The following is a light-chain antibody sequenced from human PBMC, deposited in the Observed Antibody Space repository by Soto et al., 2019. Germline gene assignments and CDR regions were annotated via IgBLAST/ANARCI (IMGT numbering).Light chain of an antibody. J-gene: IGLJ3*02. Sequence: QSVLTQPASVSGSAGQSITISCSGTMRDVGAYNLVSWYQQHPGTAPKLIIYEVRNRPSGISSRFSGSRSGNTASLTISGLQPEDEGDYYCSAYTARRTLVFGGGTEVTVL. CDR3: SAYTARRTLV. CDR1: MRDVGAYNL. CDR2: EVR. V-gene: IGLV2-14*01.